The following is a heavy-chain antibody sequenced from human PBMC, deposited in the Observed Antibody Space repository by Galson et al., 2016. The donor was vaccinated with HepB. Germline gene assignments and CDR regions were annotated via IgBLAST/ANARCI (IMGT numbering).Heavy chain of an antibody. Sequence: CAISGDSVSSNSADWNWIRQSLSRGLEWLGRTFYRSNWQNDYAESVKSRISINPDTSKNQFSLHLNSVTPEDTAVYYCARSYLLGRGFGWWGQGTLVTVSS. J-gene: IGHJ4*02. CDR2: TFYRSNWQN. CDR1: GDSVSSNSAD. V-gene: IGHV6-1*01. CDR3: ARSYLLGRGFGW. D-gene: IGHD7-27*01.